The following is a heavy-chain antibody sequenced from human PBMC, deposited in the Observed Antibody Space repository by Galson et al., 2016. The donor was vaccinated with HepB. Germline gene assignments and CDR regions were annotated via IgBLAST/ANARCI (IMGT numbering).Heavy chain of an antibody. CDR3: ARQLAAGKWCFDF. Sequence: SETLSLTCAVSVSGGSFSGTDYWWGWIRQPPGKGLEWIGSIYYSGATYYNPSLKSRATLSVDTSKSQFSLNLASVTAADTATYFCARQLAAGKWCFDFWGQGSLVTVSS. CDR2: IYYSGAT. J-gene: IGHJ4*02. CDR1: GGSFSGTDYW. D-gene: IGHD2-15*01. V-gene: IGHV4-39*01.